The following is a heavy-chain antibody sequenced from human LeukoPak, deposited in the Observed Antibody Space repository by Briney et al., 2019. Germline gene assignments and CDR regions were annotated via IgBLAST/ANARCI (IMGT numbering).Heavy chain of an antibody. CDR1: GYTFTSYG. D-gene: IGHD3-16*01. Sequence: ASVKVSCKASGYTFTSYGISWVRQAPGQGLEWMGWISAYNGNTNYAQKLQGRVTMTRDTSISTAYMELSRLRSDDTAVYYCARVRPPNWFDPWGQGTLVTVSS. V-gene: IGHV1-18*01. J-gene: IGHJ5*02. CDR3: ARVRPPNWFDP. CDR2: ISAYNGNT.